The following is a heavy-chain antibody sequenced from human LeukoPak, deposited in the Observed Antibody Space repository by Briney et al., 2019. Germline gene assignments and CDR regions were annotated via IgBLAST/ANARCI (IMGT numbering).Heavy chain of an antibody. CDR3: ARAELRYSLDY. CDR1: GFTFSSHD. J-gene: IGHJ4*02. CDR2: IGTAGNT. Sequence: GGSLRLSCAASGFTFSSHDMHWVRQPTGKGLEWVSVIGTAGNTYYADSVKGRFTISRDNAKNSLYLQMNSLRAEDTAVYYCARAELRYSLDYWGQGTLVTVSS. D-gene: IGHD3-9*01. V-gene: IGHV3-13*01.